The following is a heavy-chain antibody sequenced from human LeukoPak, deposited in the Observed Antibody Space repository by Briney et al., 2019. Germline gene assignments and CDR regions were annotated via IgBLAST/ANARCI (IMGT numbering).Heavy chain of an antibody. CDR2: MNPNSGNT. J-gene: IGHJ4*02. Sequence: GASVKVSCKASGYTFTSYDINWARQATGQGLEWMGWMNPNSGNTGYAQKFQGRVTMTRDTSIGTAYMELSSLRSDDTAMYYCVREITRATTYFDSWGQGTLVTVSS. D-gene: IGHD1-26*01. CDR1: GYTFTSYD. CDR3: VREITRATTYFDS. V-gene: IGHV1-8*01.